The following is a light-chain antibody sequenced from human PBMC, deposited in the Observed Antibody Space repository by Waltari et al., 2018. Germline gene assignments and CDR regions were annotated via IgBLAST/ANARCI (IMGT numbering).Light chain of an antibody. J-gene: IGLJ3*02. Sequence: SYVLTQPPSVSVAPGQTATITCGGDNIGSKSVHWYQKKPGQAPVLVIFDDSDRPSGIPERLSGSNSDNTATLSINRVEAGDEADYYCQVWDSSSDHWLFGGGTELTVL. CDR2: DDS. V-gene: IGLV3-21*02. CDR3: QVWDSSSDHWL. CDR1: NIGSKS.